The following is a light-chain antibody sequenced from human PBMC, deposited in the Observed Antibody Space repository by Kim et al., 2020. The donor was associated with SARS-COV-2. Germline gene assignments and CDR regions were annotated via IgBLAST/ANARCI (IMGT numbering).Light chain of an antibody. J-gene: IGKJ4*01. V-gene: IGKV3-15*01. Sequence: VSPGERATLSCRASQSANSNLAWYQQKPGQAPRLLIYGASTRATDIPARFSGSGSGTDFTLTISCLQSEDFAVYYCQQYDKGPLTFGGGTKVDIK. CDR2: GAS. CDR1: QSANSN. CDR3: QQYDKGPLT.